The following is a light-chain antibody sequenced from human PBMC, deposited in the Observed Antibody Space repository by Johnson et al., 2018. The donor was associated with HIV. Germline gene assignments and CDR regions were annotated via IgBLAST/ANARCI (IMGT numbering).Light chain of an antibody. CDR1: SSNIGNNY. V-gene: IGLV1-51*02. CDR3: GTWDSSLSADSYV. CDR2: ENN. J-gene: IGLJ1*01. Sequence: QSVLTQPPSVSAAPGQKVTISCSGSSSNIGNNYVSWYQQLPGTAPKLLIYENNKRPSGIPDRFSGSKSGTSATLGLTGLQPADEADYYCGTWDSSLSADSYVFGSGTKVTVL.